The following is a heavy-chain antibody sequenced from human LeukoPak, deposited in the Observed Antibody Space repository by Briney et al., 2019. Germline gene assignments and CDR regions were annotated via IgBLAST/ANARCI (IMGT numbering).Heavy chain of an antibody. CDR2: ISSSSSTI. J-gene: IGHJ3*02. Sequence: GGSLRLSCAASGFTFSSYSMNWVRQAPGKGLEWVSYISSSSSTIYYADSVKGRFTIPRDNAKNSLYLQMNSLRAEDTAVYYCARGSRWCSGGSCYSSDDAFDIWGQGTMVTVSS. D-gene: IGHD2-15*01. CDR1: GFTFSSYS. CDR3: ARGSRWCSGGSCYSSDDAFDI. V-gene: IGHV3-48*01.